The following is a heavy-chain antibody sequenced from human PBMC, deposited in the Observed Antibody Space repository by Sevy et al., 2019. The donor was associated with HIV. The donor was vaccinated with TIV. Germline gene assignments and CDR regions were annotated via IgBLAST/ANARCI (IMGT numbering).Heavy chain of an antibody. D-gene: IGHD3-22*01. CDR1: GYSFTSYL. Sequence: GESLKISCKGSGYSFTSYLIGWVRQMPGKGLEWMGIIYPGDSDTRYSRSFQGQVTISADKSISTAYLQWSSLKASDTAMYYCASLPYYYDSSGYYYLEYFQHWGQGTLVTVSS. J-gene: IGHJ1*01. V-gene: IGHV5-51*01. CDR2: IYPGDSDT. CDR3: ASLPYYYDSSGYYYLEYFQH.